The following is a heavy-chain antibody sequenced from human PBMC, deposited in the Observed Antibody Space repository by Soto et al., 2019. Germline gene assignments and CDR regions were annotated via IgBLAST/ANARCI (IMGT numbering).Heavy chain of an antibody. Sequence: SGPTLVNPTSTLTLTCTFFGFSLSTSALGVSWIRQPPGRALEWLALQDWDDAKYYSTFLKTRLTVSEDTSRNQVVLTMTKMDPVDTAMYFCARTRLSGVMYTFCDYWGKEALVTVSS. CDR1: GFSLSTSALG. V-gene: IGHV2-70*01. J-gene: IGHJ4*02. D-gene: IGHD6-25*01. CDR3: ARTRLSGVMYTFCDY. CDR2: QDWDDAK.